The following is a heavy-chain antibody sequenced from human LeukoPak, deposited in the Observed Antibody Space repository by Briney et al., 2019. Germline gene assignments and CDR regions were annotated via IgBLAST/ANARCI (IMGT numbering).Heavy chain of an antibody. CDR2: MNPNSGNT. CDR1: GYTFTSYD. CDR3: ARSVGSSWLIGDY. J-gene: IGHJ4*02. V-gene: IGHV1-8*01. Sequence: ASVKVSCKASGYTFTSYDINWVRQATGQGLEWVGWMNPNSGNTGYAQKFQGRVTMTRNTSISTAYMELSSLRSEDTAVYYCARSVGSSWLIGDYWGQGTLVTVSS. D-gene: IGHD6-13*01.